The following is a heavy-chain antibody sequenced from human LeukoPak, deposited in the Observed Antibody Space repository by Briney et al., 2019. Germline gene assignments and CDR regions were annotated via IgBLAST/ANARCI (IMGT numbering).Heavy chain of an antibody. CDR2: IYHSGST. J-gene: IGHJ4*02. V-gene: IGHV4-38-2*02. Sequence: KTSETLSLTCTVSGYSISSGYYWGWIRQPPGKGLEWIGSIYHSGSTYYNPSLKSRVTISVDTSKNQFSLKLSSVTAADTAVYYCARGSTSTAMVKYWGQGTLVTVSS. D-gene: IGHD5-18*01. CDR3: ARGSTSTAMVKY. CDR1: GYSISSGYY.